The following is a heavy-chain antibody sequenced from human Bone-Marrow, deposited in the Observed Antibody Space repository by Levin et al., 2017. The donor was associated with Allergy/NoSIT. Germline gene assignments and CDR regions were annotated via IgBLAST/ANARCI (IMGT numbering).Heavy chain of an antibody. Sequence: SQTLSLTCAISGDSVSSNSAAWNWIRQSPSRGLEWLGRTYYRSKWYNDYAVSVKSRITINPDTSKNQFSLQLNSVTPEDTAVYYCARDRGIVVVPAAQPGCTNGVCKKGPARPVDYWGQGTLVTVSS. CDR3: ARDRGIVVVPAAQPGCTNGVCKKGPARPVDY. CDR2: TYYRSKWYN. D-gene: IGHD2-2*01. J-gene: IGHJ4*02. V-gene: IGHV6-1*01. CDR1: GDSVSSNSAA.